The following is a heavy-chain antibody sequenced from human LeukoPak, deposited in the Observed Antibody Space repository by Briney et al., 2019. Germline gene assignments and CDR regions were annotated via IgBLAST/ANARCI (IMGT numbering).Heavy chain of an antibody. CDR1: GGSISSSSYY. Sequence: SETLSLTCTVSGGSISSSSYYWGWIRQPPGKGLEWIGTIYYSGNTYYNPSLKSRVTISVDTSKNQFSLKLNSVTAADTAVYYCAREASIYSAGWYDAFNIWGQGTMVPVSS. D-gene: IGHD6-19*01. V-gene: IGHV4-39*07. CDR3: AREASIYSAGWYDAFNI. CDR2: IYYSGNT. J-gene: IGHJ3*02.